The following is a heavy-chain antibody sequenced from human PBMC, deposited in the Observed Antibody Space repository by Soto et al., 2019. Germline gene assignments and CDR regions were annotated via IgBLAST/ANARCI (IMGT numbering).Heavy chain of an antibody. CDR3: ARYLGSGYYYAPRAFDS. J-gene: IGHJ3*02. CDR1: LGTLRSYA. V-gene: IGHV1-69*01. D-gene: IGHD3-22*01. Sequence: SLQVSCQDSLGTLRSYAISCVRQAPGHGLEWMGGIIPIFGTANYAQKFQGRVTITADESTSTAYMELSSLRSEDTAVYYCARYLGSGYYYAPRAFDSWGQGTMVTVSS. CDR2: IIPIFGTA.